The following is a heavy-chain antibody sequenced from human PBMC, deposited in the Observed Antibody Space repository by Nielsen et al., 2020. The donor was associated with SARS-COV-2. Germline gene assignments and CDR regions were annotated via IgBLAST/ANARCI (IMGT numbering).Heavy chain of an antibody. CDR1: GFTFDDYG. V-gene: IGHV3-20*04. CDR3: ARGRLGFTMMVVVMTGAESYLDY. D-gene: IGHD3-22*01. CDR2: INWNGGST. Sequence: GGSLRLSCAASGFTFDDYGMSWVRQAPGKGLEWVSGINWNGGSTGYADSVKGRFTISRDNAKNSLYLQMNSLRAEDTAVYYCARGRLGFTMMVVVMTGAESYLDYWAPGTLVTVSS. J-gene: IGHJ4*02.